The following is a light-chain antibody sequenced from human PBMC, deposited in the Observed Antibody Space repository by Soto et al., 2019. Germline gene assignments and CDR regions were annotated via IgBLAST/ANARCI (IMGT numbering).Light chain of an antibody. J-gene: IGKJ1*01. CDR2: ATS. CDR1: QTIAVY. CDR3: QQSFSTPGT. V-gene: IGKV1-39*01. Sequence: DIQMTQSPSSLSASFGGRVPIHCRASQTIAVYLNWYQQKPGKAPRLLIYATSSLQSGVPSRFRGSGSGTDFTLTISSLQPEDFATYYCQQSFSTPGTFGQGTKVDIK.